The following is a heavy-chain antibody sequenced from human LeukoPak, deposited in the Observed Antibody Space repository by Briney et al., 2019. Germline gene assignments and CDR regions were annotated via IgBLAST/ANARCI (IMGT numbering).Heavy chain of an antibody. CDR1: GGSFSGYY. D-gene: IGHD5-12*01. CDR3: ARGVIVATEVYFDY. J-gene: IGHJ4*02. CDR2: INHSGST. Sequence: SETLSLTCAVYGGSFSGYYWSWIRQPPGKGLEWIGEINHSGSTNYNPSLKSRVTISVDTSKNQFSLKLSSVTAADTAVYYCARGVIVATEVYFDYWGQGTLVTVSS. V-gene: IGHV4-34*01.